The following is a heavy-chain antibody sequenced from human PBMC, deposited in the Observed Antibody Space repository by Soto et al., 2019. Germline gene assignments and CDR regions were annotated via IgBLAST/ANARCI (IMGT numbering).Heavy chain of an antibody. CDR1: GFTFSDYA. D-gene: IGHD6-19*01. Sequence: VQLVESGRGVVQPGRSLRLSCAASGFTFSDYAMHWVRQAPGKGLEWVAVVSHDGRNTHYADSVKGRFTIYRDSSKNTVSLDMTSLRAEDTAVYYCAKGGRQWLVTSDFNYWGQGALVTVSS. J-gene: IGHJ4*02. CDR3: AKGGRQWLVTSDFNY. V-gene: IGHV3-30*18. CDR2: VSHDGRNT.